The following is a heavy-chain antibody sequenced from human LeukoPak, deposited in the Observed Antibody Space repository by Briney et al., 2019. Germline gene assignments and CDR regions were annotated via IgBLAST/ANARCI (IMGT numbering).Heavy chain of an antibody. Sequence: PGGSLRLSCAASGFTFSSYWMSWVRQAPGKGLEWVANIKQDGSEKYYVDSVKGRFTISRDNAKNSLYLQMNSLRAEDTAVYYCARVKLIWFYNWNDEEGHYFDYWGQGTLVTVSS. D-gene: IGHD1-20*01. CDR1: GFTFSSYW. J-gene: IGHJ4*02. V-gene: IGHV3-7*01. CDR3: ARVKLIWFYNWNDEEGHYFDY. CDR2: IKQDGSEK.